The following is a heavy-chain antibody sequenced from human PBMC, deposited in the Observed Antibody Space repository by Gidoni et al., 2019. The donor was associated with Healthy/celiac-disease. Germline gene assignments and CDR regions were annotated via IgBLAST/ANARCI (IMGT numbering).Heavy chain of an antibody. D-gene: IGHD6-13*01. V-gene: IGHV3-23*01. CDR3: AKDLIAAAGTGY. CDR1: GFTFSSYA. Sequence: EVQLLESGGGLVQPGGSLRLSCAPSGFTFSSYAMSWVRQAPGKGLEWVSAISGSGGSTYYADYVKCRFTISRDNSKNTLYLQMHSLRAEDTAVYYCAKDLIAAAGTGYWGQGTLVTVSS. J-gene: IGHJ4*02. CDR2: ISGSGGST.